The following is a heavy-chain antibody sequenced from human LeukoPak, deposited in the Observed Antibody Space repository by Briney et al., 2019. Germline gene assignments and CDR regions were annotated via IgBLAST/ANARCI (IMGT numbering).Heavy chain of an antibody. CDR2: IYYSGRT. CDR1: GGSISSGGYS. J-gene: IGHJ2*01. D-gene: IGHD3-22*01. V-gene: IGHV4-30-2*03. CDR3: ARGVSMIVVVIHDWYFDL. Sequence: SQTLSLTCAVSGGSISSGGYSWSWIRQPPGKGLEWIGNIYYSGRTYYNPSLKSRVTISVDTSKNQFSLKLSSVTATDTAVYYCARGVSMIVVVIHDWYFDLWGRGTLVTVSS.